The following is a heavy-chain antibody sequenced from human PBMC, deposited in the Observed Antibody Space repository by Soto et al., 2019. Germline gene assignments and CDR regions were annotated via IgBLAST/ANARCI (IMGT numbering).Heavy chain of an antibody. Sequence: ASVKVSCKVSGYTLTELSMHWVRQAPGKGLEWMGGFDPEDGETIYAQKFQGRVTMTEDTSTDTAYMELSSLRSEDTAVYYCETIFGVVISFDYWGQGTLVTVSS. CDR2: FDPEDGET. J-gene: IGHJ4*02. V-gene: IGHV1-24*01. D-gene: IGHD3-3*01. CDR3: ETIFGVVISFDY. CDR1: GYTLTELS.